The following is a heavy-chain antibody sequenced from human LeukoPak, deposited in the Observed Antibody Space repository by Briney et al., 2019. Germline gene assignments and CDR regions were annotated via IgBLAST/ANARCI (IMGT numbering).Heavy chain of an antibody. J-gene: IGHJ4*02. CDR2: ISYDGSNK. V-gene: IGHV3-30-3*01. CDR1: GFTFSSYA. CDR3: ARVGEMATFDY. Sequence: GGSLRLSCAASGFTFSSYAMHWVRQAPGKGLEWVAVISYDGSNKYYADSVKGRFTISGDNSKNTLHLQMNSLRAEDTAVYYCARVGEMATFDYWGQGTLVTVSS. D-gene: IGHD5-24*01.